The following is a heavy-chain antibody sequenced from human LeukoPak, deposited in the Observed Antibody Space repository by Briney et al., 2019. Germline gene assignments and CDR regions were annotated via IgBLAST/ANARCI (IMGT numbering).Heavy chain of an antibody. V-gene: IGHV3-23*01. CDR1: GFTFSSYA. CDR3: AKPRSAYYYDSSGYYPFDY. J-gene: IGHJ4*02. Sequence: PGGSLRLSCAASGFTFSSYAMSWVRQAPGKGLEWVSAISGSGGSTYYADSVKGRFTISRDNSKNTLYLQMNSLRAEDTAVYYCAKPRSAYYYDSSGYYPFDYWGQGTLVIVSS. D-gene: IGHD3-22*01. CDR2: ISGSGGST.